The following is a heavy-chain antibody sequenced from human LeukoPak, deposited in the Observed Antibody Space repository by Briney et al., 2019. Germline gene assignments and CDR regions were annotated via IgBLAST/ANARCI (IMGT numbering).Heavy chain of an antibody. CDR2: INPSGGST. V-gene: IGHV1-46*01. CDR3: ARGGPTTGTWIDY. J-gene: IGHJ4*02. Sequence: ASVKVSCKASGYTFTSYYMHWVRQAPGQGLEWMGIINPSGGSTSYAQKFQGRVTMTRDTSISTAYMELSRLRSDDTAVYYCARGGPTTGTWIDYWGQGTLVTVSS. D-gene: IGHD1-1*01. CDR1: GYTFTSYY.